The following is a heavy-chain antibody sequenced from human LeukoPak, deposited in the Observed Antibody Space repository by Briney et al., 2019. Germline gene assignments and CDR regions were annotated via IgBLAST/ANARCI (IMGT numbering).Heavy chain of an antibody. J-gene: IGHJ3*01. V-gene: IGHV4-59*01. CDR2: MYYSGST. CDR1: GGSISSYY. Sequence: SETLSLTCTVSGGSISSYYWSWIRQPPGKGLEWIGYMYYSGSTNYNPSLKSRVTISVDSSKKQFSLKLSSVTAADTAVYYCAGWEQRRDAFDLRGQGTMVTVSS. CDR3: AGWEQRRDAFDL. D-gene: IGHD1-26*01.